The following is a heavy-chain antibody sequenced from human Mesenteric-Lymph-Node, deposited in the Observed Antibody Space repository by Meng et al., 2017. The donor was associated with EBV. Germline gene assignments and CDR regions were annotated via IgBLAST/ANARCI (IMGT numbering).Heavy chain of an antibody. Sequence: QLQLWESGSGLVKPSTPLSLTCTVSGGSVNSGGYSWGWLRQSPEKGLEWIGYVHHSGLTYYNPSLETRVIISLERSKNQFSLKLTSVTAADTAVYYCAGGDYVNQFDYWGQGTLVTVSS. J-gene: IGHJ4*02. CDR3: AGGDYVNQFDY. V-gene: IGHV4-30-2*06. D-gene: IGHD4-17*01. CDR1: GGSVNSGGYS. CDR2: VHHSGLT.